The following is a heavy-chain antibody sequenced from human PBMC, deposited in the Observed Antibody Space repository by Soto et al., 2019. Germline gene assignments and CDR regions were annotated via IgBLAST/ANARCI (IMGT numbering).Heavy chain of an antibody. Sequence: QVQLQESGPGLVKPSGTLSLTCAVSGDSISSPKWWTWLRQPPGKGLEWIGDLLHSGTTNYNPSLESRGTLSVDKPQNQFSLQLPSVTAADPAIYYCAYSSGWYRHDVWGQGTSVTVSS. CDR2: LLHSGTT. CDR1: GDSISSPKW. J-gene: IGHJ3*01. CDR3: AYSSGWYRHDV. V-gene: IGHV4-4*02. D-gene: IGHD6-19*01.